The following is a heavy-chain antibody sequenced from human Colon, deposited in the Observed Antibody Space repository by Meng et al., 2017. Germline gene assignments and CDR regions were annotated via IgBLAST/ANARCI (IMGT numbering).Heavy chain of an antibody. V-gene: IGHV1-18*01. J-gene: IGHJ5*02. Sequence: QVQLVQSEAEVKNPGASVKVSCKVSGYSYGISWVRQAPGQGLEWMGWVNYYNGDTDYPQKFQGRLTMTTDTSASTAYMELRSLASDDTAVYYCAKADVLAASHPWGQGILVVASS. CDR3: AKADVLAASHP. D-gene: IGHD6-25*01. CDR1: GYSYG. CDR2: VNYYNGDT.